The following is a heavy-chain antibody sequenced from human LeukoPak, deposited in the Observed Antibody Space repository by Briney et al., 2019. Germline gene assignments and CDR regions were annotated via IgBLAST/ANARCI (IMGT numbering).Heavy chain of an antibody. D-gene: IGHD2/OR15-2a*01. Sequence: ASVKVSCKASGYTFTSYDINWVRQATGQGLEWMGWMNPNSGNTGYAQKFQGRVTMTRNTSISTAYMELSSLRSEDTAVYYCAREILRYYGMDVWGQGTTVTVSS. CDR3: AREILRYYGMDV. CDR1: GYTFTSYD. J-gene: IGHJ6*02. CDR2: MNPNSGNT. V-gene: IGHV1-8*01.